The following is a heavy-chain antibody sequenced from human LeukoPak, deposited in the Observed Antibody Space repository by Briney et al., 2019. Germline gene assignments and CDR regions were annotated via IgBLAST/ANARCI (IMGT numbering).Heavy chain of an antibody. V-gene: IGHV3-23*01. J-gene: IGHJ5*02. CDR3: AKGAEIDL. D-gene: IGHD3-16*01. Sequence: GGSLRLSCAASGFTFSDSYMSWIRQAPGKGLEWVSAVTGPGDTTYYADSVKGRFFMSREDSKTTVYLQMNSLRAEDTAIYYCAKGAEIDLWGQGTLVTVSS. CDR2: VTGPGDTT. CDR1: GFTFSDSY.